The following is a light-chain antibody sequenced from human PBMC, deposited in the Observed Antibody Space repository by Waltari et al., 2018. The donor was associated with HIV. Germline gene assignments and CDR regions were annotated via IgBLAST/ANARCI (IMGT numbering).Light chain of an antibody. J-gene: IGLJ3*02. V-gene: IGLV1-51*01. CDR3: GTWDTSLRALV. Sequence: QSVLTQPPSVSAAPGQKVTISCSGSSSNIGGFYVSWYQQFPGTPPKLIIDDNNNWPSGMPDRFSGSKSGTSATLDITGLQTGDEADYYCGTWDTSLRALVFGGGTKVTVL. CDR1: SSNIGGFY. CDR2: DNN.